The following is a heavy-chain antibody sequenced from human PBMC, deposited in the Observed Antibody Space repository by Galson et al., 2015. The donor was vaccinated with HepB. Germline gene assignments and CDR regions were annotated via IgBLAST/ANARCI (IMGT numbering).Heavy chain of an antibody. D-gene: IGHD6-13*01. J-gene: IGHJ5*02. CDR2: ISSSGSTI. CDR3: ARESGQQLVLRYNWFDP. V-gene: IGHV3-11*01. Sequence: SLRLSCAASGFTFSDYYMSWIRQAPGKGLEWVSYISSSGSTIYYADSVKGRFTISRDNAKNSLYLQMNSLRAEDTAVYYCARESGQQLVLRYNWFDPWGQGTLVTVSS. CDR1: GFTFSDYY.